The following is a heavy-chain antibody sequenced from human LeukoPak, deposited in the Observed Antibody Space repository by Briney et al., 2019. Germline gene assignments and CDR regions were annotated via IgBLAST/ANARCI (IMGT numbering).Heavy chain of an antibody. Sequence: GGSLRLSCAASGFPFSSHAMSWVRQPPGKGLEWVAAISNGKTYYADSVRGRFAISRDDSTNTVYLHMDSLRDEDTALYHCVREAGYCAPVCVKTNWFDPWGQGTLVTVSS. CDR1: GFPFSSHA. J-gene: IGHJ5*02. CDR3: VREAGYCAPVCVKTNWFDP. CDR2: ISNGKT. V-gene: IGHV3-23*01. D-gene: IGHD2-15*01.